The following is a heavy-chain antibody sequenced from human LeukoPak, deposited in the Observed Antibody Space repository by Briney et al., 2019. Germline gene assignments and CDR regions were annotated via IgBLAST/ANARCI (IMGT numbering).Heavy chain of an antibody. D-gene: IGHD6-6*01. Sequence: GGSLRLSCVGSGFTFRSHAMSWVRQAPEKGLEFVSGIYENGGTTYYADSVKGRFSISRDNAKNTLYLQMNSLRAEDTAVYYCAREFLRRGQLDYYYGMDVWGQGTTVTVSS. CDR2: IYENGGTT. V-gene: IGHV3-23*01. CDR3: AREFLRRGQLDYYYGMDV. J-gene: IGHJ6*02. CDR1: GFTFRSHA.